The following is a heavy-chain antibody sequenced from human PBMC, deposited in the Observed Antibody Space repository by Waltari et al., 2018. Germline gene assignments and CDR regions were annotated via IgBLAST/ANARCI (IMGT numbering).Heavy chain of an antibody. CDR3: ARVSGGSSWYLDY. V-gene: IGHV4-39*07. D-gene: IGHD6-13*01. CDR2: IYYSGST. J-gene: IGHJ4*02. CDR1: GGSISSSSYY. Sequence: QLQLQESGPGLVKPSETLSLTCTVSGGSISSSSYYWGWIRQPPGKGLEWIGSIYYSGSTYYNPSLKSRATISVDTSKNQSSLKLSSVTAADTAVYYCARVSGGSSWYLDYWGQGTLVTVSS.